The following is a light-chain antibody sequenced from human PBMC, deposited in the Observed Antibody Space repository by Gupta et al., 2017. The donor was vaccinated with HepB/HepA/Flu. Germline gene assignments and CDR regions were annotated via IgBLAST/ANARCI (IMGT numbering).Light chain of an antibody. J-gene: IGLJ2*01. Sequence: QSALTQPASVSGSPVQSIPISCTGTSSDVGGYNYVSWYQQHPGKAPNLMIYDVTNRPSGVATRFSGSKSGNTASLTISGLQEEDGAVYYCSSDTSNGIVIFGGGTKLTVL. V-gene: IGLV2-14*03. CDR2: DVT. CDR3: SSDTSNGIVI. CDR1: SSDVGGYNY.